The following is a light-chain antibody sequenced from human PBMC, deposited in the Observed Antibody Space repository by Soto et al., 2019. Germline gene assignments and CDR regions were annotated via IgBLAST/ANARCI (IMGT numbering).Light chain of an antibody. CDR3: QQYNSYYT. J-gene: IGKJ2*01. CDR2: DAS. V-gene: IGKV1-5*01. CDR1: QSISSW. Sequence: DIQMTQSPSTLSASVGDRVTITCRASQSISSWLAWYQQKPGKAPKLLIYDASSLESGVPSRFSGSGSGTEFPLTISSLQPDDFAPYYCQQYNSYYTFGQGTKLEIK.